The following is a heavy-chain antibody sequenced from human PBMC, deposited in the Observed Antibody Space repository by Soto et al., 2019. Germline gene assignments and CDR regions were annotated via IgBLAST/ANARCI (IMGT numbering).Heavy chain of an antibody. J-gene: IGHJ5*02. CDR2: INHSGST. Sequence: SETLSLTCAVYGGSFSGYYWSWIRQPPGKGLEWIGEINHSGSTNYNPSLKSRVTISVDTSKNQFSLKLSSVTAADTAVYYCAKGIAPACYGNWFDPWGQGTLVTVSS. V-gene: IGHV4-34*01. CDR3: AKGIAPACYGNWFDP. D-gene: IGHD6-13*01. CDR1: GGSFSGYY.